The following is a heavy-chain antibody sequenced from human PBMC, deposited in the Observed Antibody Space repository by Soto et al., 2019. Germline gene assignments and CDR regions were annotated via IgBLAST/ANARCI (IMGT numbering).Heavy chain of an antibody. CDR2: ISYSGST. CDR3: ARVAYSSGWYDHFDC. D-gene: IGHD6-19*01. Sequence: PSETLSLTCTVSGGSISSSSYYWGWIRQPPGKGLEWIGSISYSGSTYYNPSLKSRPTISVDTSKNQFSLKLTSVTAADTAVYYCARVAYSSGWYDHFDCWGQGTLVTVSS. CDR1: GGSISSSSYY. J-gene: IGHJ4*02. V-gene: IGHV4-39*01.